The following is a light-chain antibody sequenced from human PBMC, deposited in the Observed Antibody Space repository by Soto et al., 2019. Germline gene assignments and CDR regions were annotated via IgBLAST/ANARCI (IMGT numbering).Light chain of an antibody. CDR2: RTS. V-gene: IGKV3-15*01. Sequence: EIVMTQSPATLSVSPGERATLSCRASQSISSNLAWYQQKPGQAPRLLMFRTSSRATGFPARFSGSGSGTEFNLTISSLQSEDFAEYHCQQYNNWPQTFGQGTKVDIK. CDR3: QQYNNWPQT. CDR1: QSISSN. J-gene: IGKJ1*01.